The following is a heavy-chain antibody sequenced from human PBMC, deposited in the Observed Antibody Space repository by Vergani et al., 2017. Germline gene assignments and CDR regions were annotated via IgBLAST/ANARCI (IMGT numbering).Heavy chain of an antibody. CDR1: GGSFSGYY. J-gene: IGHJ2*01. D-gene: IGHD3-9*01. CDR2: IYYSGST. Sequence: QVQLQQWGAGLLKPSETLSLTCAVYGGSFSGYYWSWIRQPPGKGLEWIGYIYYSGSTYYNPSLKSRVTISVDTSKNQFSLKLSSVTAADTAVYYCARVEVLRYFDWFKSGWYFDLWGRGTLVTVSS. V-gene: IGHV4-34*01. CDR3: ARVEVLRYFDWFKSGWYFDL.